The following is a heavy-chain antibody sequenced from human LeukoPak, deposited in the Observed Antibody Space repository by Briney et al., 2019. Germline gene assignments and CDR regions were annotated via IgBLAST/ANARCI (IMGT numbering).Heavy chain of an antibody. CDR3: ARGATIFGPEDY. V-gene: IGHV3-21*01. CDR1: RFTFSRYS. Sequence: GGSLSLSCAASRFTFSRYSMNCVRQAPGKELKWVSSINSSSRYIYYAGSLKGRFTISRDNAQNSLYLQMNSLSAEDTAVYYCARGATIFGPEDYWGQGTLVTVSS. D-gene: IGHD3-3*01. J-gene: IGHJ4*02. CDR2: INSSSRYI.